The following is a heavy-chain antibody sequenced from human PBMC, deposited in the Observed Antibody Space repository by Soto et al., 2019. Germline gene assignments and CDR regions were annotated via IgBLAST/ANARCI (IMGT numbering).Heavy chain of an antibody. CDR1: GFTFSSYS. CDR3: ARAANYDILTGCYSISNFDY. V-gene: IGHV3-48*02. J-gene: IGHJ4*02. Sequence: EVQLVESGGGLVQPGGSLRLSCAASGFTFSSYSMNWVRQAPGKGLEWVSYISSSSSTIYYADSVKGRFTISRDNAKNSLYLQMNSLRDEDADVYYCARAANYDILTGCYSISNFDYWGQGTLVTVSS. CDR2: ISSSSSTI. D-gene: IGHD3-9*01.